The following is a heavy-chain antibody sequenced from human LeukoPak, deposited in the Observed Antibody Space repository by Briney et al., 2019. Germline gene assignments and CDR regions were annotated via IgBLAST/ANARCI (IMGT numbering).Heavy chain of an antibody. CDR1: GGSISSGDYY. D-gene: IGHD3-22*01. J-gene: IGHJ4*02. CDR2: IYYSGST. Sequence: SETLSLTCTVSGGSISSGDYYWSWIRQPPGKGLEWIVYIYYSGSTYYNPSLKSRVTISVDTSKNQFSLKLSSVTAADTAVYYCARTYYYDSSGFDYWGQGTLVTVSS. CDR3: ARTYYYDSSGFDY. V-gene: IGHV4-30-4*01.